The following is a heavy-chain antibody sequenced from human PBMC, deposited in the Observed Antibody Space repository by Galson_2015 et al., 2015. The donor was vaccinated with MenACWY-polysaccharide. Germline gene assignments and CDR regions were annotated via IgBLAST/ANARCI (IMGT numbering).Heavy chain of an antibody. D-gene: IGHD7-27*01. J-gene: IGHJ4*02. V-gene: IGHV3-7*01. CDR3: ARDNWDDY. Sequence: SLRLSCAASGFTFSNYWMSWVRQAPGKGLEWVANIKHDGSAEYYVDSVRGRFTISRDNAKNSVYLQMSSLRAEDTAVYYCARDNWDDYWGQGTLVTVSS. CDR2: IKHDGSAE. CDR1: GFTFSNYW.